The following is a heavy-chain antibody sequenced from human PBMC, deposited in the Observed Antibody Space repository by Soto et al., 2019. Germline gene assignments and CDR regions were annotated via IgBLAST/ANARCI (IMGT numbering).Heavy chain of an antibody. V-gene: IGHV1-8*01. Sequence: QVQLVQSGAEVKKPGASVKVSCKASGYTFTTYDINWMRQATGQGLEWLGWMNPNNGDTGYAQKCQDRVTMIRDTSMNTAYMELSSLSTEDTAIYYCARNRILTGDFDYWGLGTLVTVSS. CDR2: MNPNNGDT. CDR1: GYTFTTYD. CDR3: ARNRILTGDFDY. D-gene: IGHD7-27*01. J-gene: IGHJ4*02.